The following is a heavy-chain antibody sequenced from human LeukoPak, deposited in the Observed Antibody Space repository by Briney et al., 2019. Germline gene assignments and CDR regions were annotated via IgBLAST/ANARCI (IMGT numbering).Heavy chain of an antibody. V-gene: IGHV3-30*18. D-gene: IGHD4-17*01. J-gene: IGHJ4*02. CDR3: AKALDGGYGDPYFDY. CDR2: ISYDGSNK. Sequence: GRSLRLSCAASGFTFSSYGMHWVRQAPGKGLEWVAVISYDGSNKYYADSVKGRFTISRDNSKNTLYLQMNSLRAEDTAVYYCAKALDGGYGDPYFDYWGQGTLVTVSS. CDR1: GFTFSSYG.